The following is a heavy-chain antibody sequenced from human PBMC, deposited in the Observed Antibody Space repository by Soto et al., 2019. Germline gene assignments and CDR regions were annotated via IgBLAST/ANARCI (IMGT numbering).Heavy chain of an antibody. CDR2: IHSSGSI. J-gene: IGHJ1*01. CDR1: GGPISSDDYY. CDR3: ARDLDGLHDDTSGPFPRPG. Sequence: ASETLSLTCTVSGGPISSDDYYWSWIRQAPGRGLEWIGYIHSSGSIYYNPSLKSRATMPIDTAGNQFSLKVSSVTVADTAVYYCARDLDGLHDDTSGPFPRPGWGQGTLVTVSS. D-gene: IGHD3-22*01. V-gene: IGHV4-30-4*01.